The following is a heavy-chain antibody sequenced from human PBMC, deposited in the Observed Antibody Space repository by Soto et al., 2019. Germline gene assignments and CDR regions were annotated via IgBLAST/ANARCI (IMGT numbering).Heavy chain of an antibody. CDR3: AGDRYSSSSDF. D-gene: IGHD6-6*01. Sequence: EVQLGESGGGVVQPGGSLILSCAASGVTLSNYWMSWVRQAPGKGLEWVANINQDGSQKGYIGSVKSRFTISRDNAKNSLNRQMNSLRVDDPAVYYWAGDRYSSSSDFWGQGTLVTVSS. V-gene: IGHV3-7*01. CDR2: INQDGSQK. CDR1: GVTLSNYW. J-gene: IGHJ4*02.